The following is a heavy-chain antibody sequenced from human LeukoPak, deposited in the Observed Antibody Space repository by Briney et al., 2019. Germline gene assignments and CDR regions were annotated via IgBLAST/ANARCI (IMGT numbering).Heavy chain of an antibody. D-gene: IGHD3-10*01. CDR3: ARAQPSIGDAFDI. CDR2: MNPNSGNT. V-gene: IGHV1-8*01. CDR1: GYTFTSYD. J-gene: IGHJ3*02. Sequence: ASVKVSCKASGYTFTSYDINWVRQATGQGLEWMGWMNPNSGNTGYAQKFQGRVTMTRNTSISTAYMELSSLRSEDTAVYYCARAQPSIGDAFDIWGQGTMVTVSS.